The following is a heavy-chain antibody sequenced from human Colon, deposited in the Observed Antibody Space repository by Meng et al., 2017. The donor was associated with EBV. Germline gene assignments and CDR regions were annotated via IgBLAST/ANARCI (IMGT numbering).Heavy chain of an antibody. CDR2: IYYTGST. CDR3: ARNYYFDY. CDR1: GGSINSGDYY. V-gene: IGHV4-30-4*01. J-gene: IGHJ4*02. Sequence: QGRLQVSGPGLVKPSQTLSLTCTVSGGSINSGDYYWSWIRQPPGKGLEWIGYIYYTGSTYYNPSLKSRVTISMDTSKNQFSLRLSSVTAADTVVYYCARNYYFDYWGQGTLVTVSS.